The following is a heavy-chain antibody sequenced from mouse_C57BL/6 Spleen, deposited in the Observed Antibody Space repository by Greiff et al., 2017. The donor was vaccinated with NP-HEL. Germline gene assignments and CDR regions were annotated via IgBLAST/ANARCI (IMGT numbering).Heavy chain of an antibody. Sequence: VKLMESGPELVKPGASVKISCKASGYSFTSYYIHWVKQRPGQGLEWIGWIYPGSGNTKYNEKFKGKATLTADTSSSTAYMQLSSLTSEDSAVYYCARRGGTEAMDYWGQGTSVTVSS. CDR3: ARRGGTEAMDY. V-gene: IGHV1-66*01. D-gene: IGHD4-1*01. J-gene: IGHJ4*01. CDR2: IYPGSGNT. CDR1: GYSFTSYY.